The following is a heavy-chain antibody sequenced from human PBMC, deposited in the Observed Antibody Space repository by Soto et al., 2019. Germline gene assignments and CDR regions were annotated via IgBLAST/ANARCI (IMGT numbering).Heavy chain of an antibody. V-gene: IGHV1-3*01. CDR2: INAGNGNT. Sequence: VSCKASGYTFTSYAMHWVRQAPGQRLEWMGWINAGNGNTKYSQKFQGRVTITRDTSASTAYMELSSLRSEDTAVYYCARGHRIAARPSYYYYGMDVWGQGTTVTVSS. J-gene: IGHJ6*02. D-gene: IGHD6-6*01. CDR1: GYTFTSYA. CDR3: ARGHRIAARPSYYYYGMDV.